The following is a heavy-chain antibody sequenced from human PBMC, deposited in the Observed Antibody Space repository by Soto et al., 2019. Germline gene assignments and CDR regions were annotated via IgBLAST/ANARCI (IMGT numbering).Heavy chain of an antibody. CDR2: ITNDGGNK. Sequence: GGSLSLSCAASGFSFSTYDLHWVRQAPGKGLEWVAVITNDGGNKYYADSVKGRFTISRDNTKNTLYLQINSLRPEDTAVYYCANNIAARPWHYFDYWGQGALVTVSS. CDR3: ANNIAARPWHYFDY. V-gene: IGHV3-30*18. D-gene: IGHD6-6*01. J-gene: IGHJ4*02. CDR1: GFSFSTYD.